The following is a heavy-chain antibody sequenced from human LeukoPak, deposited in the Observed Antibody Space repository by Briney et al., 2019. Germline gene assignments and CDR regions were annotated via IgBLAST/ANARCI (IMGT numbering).Heavy chain of an antibody. D-gene: IGHD7-27*01. CDR3: ARDPPWDWGWDY. CDR2: INSDGSST. Sequence: PGGSLRLSCAASGFTFSSYAMSWVRQAPGKGLVWVSRINSDGSSTSYADSVKGRFTISRDNAKNTLYLQMNSLRAEDTAVYYCARDPPWDWGWDYWGQGTLVTVSS. CDR1: GFTFSSYA. V-gene: IGHV3-74*01. J-gene: IGHJ4*02.